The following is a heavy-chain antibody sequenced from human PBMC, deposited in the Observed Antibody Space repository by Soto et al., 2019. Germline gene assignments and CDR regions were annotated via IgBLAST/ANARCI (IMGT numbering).Heavy chain of an antibody. CDR3: ARDEDSSGYYWGVGLHYYYYGMDV. D-gene: IGHD3-22*01. CDR2: IIPIFGTA. V-gene: IGHV1-69*13. CDR1: GGTFSSYA. Sequence: ASVKVSCKASGGTFSSYAISWVRQAPGQGLEWMGGIIPIFGTANYAQKFQGRVTITADESTSTAYMELSSLRSEDTAVYYCARDEDSSGYYWGVGLHYYYYGMDVCGQGTTVTVYS. J-gene: IGHJ6*02.